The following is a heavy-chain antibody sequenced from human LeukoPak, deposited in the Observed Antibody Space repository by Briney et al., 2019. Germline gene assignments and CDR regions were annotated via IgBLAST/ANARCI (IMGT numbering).Heavy chain of an antibody. Sequence: PSETLSLTCTVSGGSISSYYWSWIRQPPGKGLEWIGYIYYSGSTNYNPSLKSRVTISVDTSKNQFSLKLSSVTAADTAVYYCAGQVDTAMGPFDYWGLGTLVTVSS. CDR2: IYYSGST. CDR1: GGSISSYY. V-gene: IGHV4-59*01. J-gene: IGHJ4*02. CDR3: AGQVDTAMGPFDY. D-gene: IGHD5-18*01.